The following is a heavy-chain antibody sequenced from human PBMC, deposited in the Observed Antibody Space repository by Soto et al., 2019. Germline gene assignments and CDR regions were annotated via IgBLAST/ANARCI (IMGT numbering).Heavy chain of an antibody. CDR3: ARSYVTSRPIDF. D-gene: IGHD3-10*02. CDR2: TNPSDGST. CDR1: GYSLTSYY. V-gene: IGHV1-46*01. J-gene: IGHJ4*02. Sequence: QVQLVQSGAEARKPGASVKVSCKASGYSLTSYYMHWVRQAPGQGLEWMGITNPSDGSTNYAQKFQGRVTMTSDTSTSTVYMEMSSLRSEDTAMYYCARSYVTSRPIDFWGQGTLVTVSS.